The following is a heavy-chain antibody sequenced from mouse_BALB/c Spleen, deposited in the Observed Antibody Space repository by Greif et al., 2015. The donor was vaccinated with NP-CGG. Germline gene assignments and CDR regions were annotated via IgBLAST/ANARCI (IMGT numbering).Heavy chain of an antibody. CDR1: GFTFSSFG. Sequence: EVQRVESGGGLVQPGGSRKPSCAASGFTFSSFGMHWVRQAPEKGLEWVAYISSGSSTIYYADTVKGRFTISRDNPKNTLFLQMTSLRSEDTAMYYCARDGYYGFAYWGQGTLVTVSA. CDR3: ARDGYYGFAY. D-gene: IGHD2-3*01. J-gene: IGHJ3*01. V-gene: IGHV5-17*02. CDR2: ISSGSSTI.